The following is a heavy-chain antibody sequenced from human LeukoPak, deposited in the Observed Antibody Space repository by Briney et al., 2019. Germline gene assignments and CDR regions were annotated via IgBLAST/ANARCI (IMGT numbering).Heavy chain of an antibody. V-gene: IGHV3-48*01. CDR3: ARERLQLWGTFDY. J-gene: IGHJ4*02. CDR1: GFTFSSYS. D-gene: IGHD5-18*01. Sequence: GGSLRLSCAASGFTFSSYSMNWVRQAPGKGLEWVSYISSSSSTIYYADSVKGRFTISRDNAKNSLYPQMNSLRAEDTAVYYCARERLQLWGTFDYWGQGTLVTVSS. CDR2: ISSSSSTI.